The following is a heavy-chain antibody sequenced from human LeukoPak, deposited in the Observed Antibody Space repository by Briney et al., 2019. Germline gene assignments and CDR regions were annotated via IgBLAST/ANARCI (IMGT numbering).Heavy chain of an antibody. CDR3: VSFYETY. J-gene: IGHJ4*02. CDR1: GLTLSHYY. Sequence: PGGSLRLSCAASGLTLSHYYMTWVRQAPGKGLVWVSHINSDGSWTSYADSVKGRFTISKDNAKNTVYLQMNNLRAEDTAVYYCVSFYETYWGRGTLVTVSS. D-gene: IGHD2-2*01. V-gene: IGHV3-74*01. CDR2: INSDGSWT.